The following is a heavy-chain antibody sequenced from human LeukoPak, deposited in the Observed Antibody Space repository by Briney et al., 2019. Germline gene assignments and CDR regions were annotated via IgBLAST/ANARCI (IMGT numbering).Heavy chain of an antibody. D-gene: IGHD6-13*01. CDR3: AGAAAAINWFDP. J-gene: IGHJ5*02. CDR2: IYYSGST. V-gene: IGHV4-39*01. Sequence: SETLSLTCTVSGGSISSSSYYWGWIRQPPGKGLEWIGSIYYSGSTYYNPSLKSRVTISVDTSKNQFSLKLSSVTAADTAVDYCAGAAAAINWFDPWGQGTLVTVSS. CDR1: GGSISSSSYY.